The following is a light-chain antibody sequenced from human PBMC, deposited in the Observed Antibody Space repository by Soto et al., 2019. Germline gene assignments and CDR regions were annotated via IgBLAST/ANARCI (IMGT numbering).Light chain of an antibody. CDR2: GTS. J-gene: IGKJ5*01. CDR3: QRYGSSPLIT. CDR1: QSVSSSS. Sequence: ETVLTQSPGTLSLSPGARATLSCRASQSVSSSSLAWYQQRPGQAPRLLIYGTSSRATGIPDRFSGSGSRTDITLTISRLEPEDFAVYFCQRYGSSPLITFGQGTRWRL. V-gene: IGKV3-20*01.